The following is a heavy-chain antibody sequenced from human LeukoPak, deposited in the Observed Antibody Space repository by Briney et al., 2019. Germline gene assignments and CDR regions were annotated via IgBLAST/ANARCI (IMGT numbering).Heavy chain of an antibody. CDR3: ARDRYSGSCADY. CDR1: GGSISSGDYY. CDR2: IYYSGST. J-gene: IGHJ4*02. V-gene: IGHV4-30-4*08. Sequence: PSETLSLTCTVSGGSISSGDYYWSWVRQPPGKGLEWIGYIYYSGSTYYNPSLKSRVTISVDTSKNQFSLKLSSVTAADTAVYYCARDRYSGSCADYWGQGTLVTVSS. D-gene: IGHD1-26*01.